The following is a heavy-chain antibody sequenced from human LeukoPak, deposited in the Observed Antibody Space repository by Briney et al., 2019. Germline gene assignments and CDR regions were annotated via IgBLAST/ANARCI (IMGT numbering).Heavy chain of an antibody. J-gene: IGHJ2*01. CDR3: ARGWDSFWYFDF. CDR1: GFTFSTYD. Sequence: GGSLRLSCAATGFTFSTYDMHWVRQVTGKDLEWVSAIGAAGDTYYPDSVKGRFTISRENVKNSLYLQMNSLRVEDTAVYYCARGWDSFWYFDFWGRGTQVTVSS. D-gene: IGHD1-26*01. CDR2: IGAAGDT. V-gene: IGHV3-13*01.